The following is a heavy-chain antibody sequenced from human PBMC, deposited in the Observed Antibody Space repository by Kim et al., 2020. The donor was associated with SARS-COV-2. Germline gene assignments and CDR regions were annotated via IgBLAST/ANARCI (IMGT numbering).Heavy chain of an antibody. CDR2: IDPSDSYT. Sequence: GESLKISCKGSGYSFTTYWINWVRQMPGKGLEWMGRIDPSDSYTNYRPSFQGHVTISADKSTGTAYLQWSSLKASDTAMYYCARRGTNYETYFDYWGQGT. V-gene: IGHV5-10-1*01. CDR3: ARRGTNYETYFDY. D-gene: IGHD4-4*01. J-gene: IGHJ4*02. CDR1: GYSFTTYW.